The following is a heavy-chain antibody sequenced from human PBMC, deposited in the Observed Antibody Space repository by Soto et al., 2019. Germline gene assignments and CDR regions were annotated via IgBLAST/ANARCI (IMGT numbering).Heavy chain of an antibody. CDR3: AGNLEWLPPPYYMDV. V-gene: IGHV3-21*01. Sequence: GGSLRLSCAASGFTFSSYSMNWVRQAPGKGLEWVSSISSSSSYIYYADSVKGRFTISRDNAKNSLYLQMNSLRAEDTAVYYCAGNLEWLPPPYYMDVWGKGTTVTVSS. J-gene: IGHJ6*03. CDR1: GFTFSSYS. CDR2: ISSSSSYI. D-gene: IGHD3-3*01.